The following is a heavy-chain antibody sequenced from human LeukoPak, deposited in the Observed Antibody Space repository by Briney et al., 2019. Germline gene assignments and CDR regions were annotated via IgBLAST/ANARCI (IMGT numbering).Heavy chain of an antibody. V-gene: IGHV3-48*03. CDR2: ISGGGTTI. CDR3: ARSMSGSREL. J-gene: IGHJ4*02. D-gene: IGHD1-26*01. CDR1: VFSFSTYE. Sequence: PGRSLRLSCAASVFSFSTYEMNWVRQAPGKGLEWVSYISGGGTTIFYADFVKGRFTISRDNAKNTLYLQMNSLSAEDTAMYYCARSMSGSRELWGQGTLVTVSP.